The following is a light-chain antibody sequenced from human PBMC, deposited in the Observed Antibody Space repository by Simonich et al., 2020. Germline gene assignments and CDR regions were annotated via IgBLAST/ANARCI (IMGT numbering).Light chain of an antibody. CDR2: EGR. J-gene: IGLJ2*01. Sequence: QSALTQPASVSGSPGQSITISCTGTSSDVGRYNLVSWYQQHPGKAPNLMIYEGRKRPSGVSNRFSGSKSGNTASLTISGLQAEDEADYYCCSYAGSSTLVFGGGTKLTVL. V-gene: IGLV2-23*01. CDR3: CSYAGSSTLV. CDR1: SSDVGRYNL.